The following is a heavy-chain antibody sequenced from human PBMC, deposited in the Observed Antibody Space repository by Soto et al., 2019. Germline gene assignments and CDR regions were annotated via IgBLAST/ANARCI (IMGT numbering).Heavy chain of an antibody. D-gene: IGHD2-8*02. CDR3: AREVSGGFHFDY. CDR2: TWSDGNNK. Sequence: PRLSCGALGFTFSTYGMHCVRQAPGQGLEWVAVTWSDGNNKYYADSVKGRFTISRDNSKNTLYLQMNSLRAEETAVYYCAREVSGGFHFDYWGQGTLVTVSS. J-gene: IGHJ4*02. CDR1: GFTFSTYG. V-gene: IGHV3-33*01.